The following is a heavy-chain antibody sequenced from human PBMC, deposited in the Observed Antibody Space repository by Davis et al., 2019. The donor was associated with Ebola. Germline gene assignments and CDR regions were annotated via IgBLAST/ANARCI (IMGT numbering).Heavy chain of an antibody. D-gene: IGHD6-19*01. CDR3: ATTQWLREFDN. V-gene: IGHV3-23*03. CDR2: IYDHST. J-gene: IGHJ4*02. Sequence: GESLKISCAASGFTFSTYAMSWVRQAPGKGLEWVSVIYDHSTAYADSVRGRFIISRDKSNNTLYLEMNSMRVYDTAVYYCATTQWLREFDNWGQGTLVTVSS. CDR1: GFTFSTYA.